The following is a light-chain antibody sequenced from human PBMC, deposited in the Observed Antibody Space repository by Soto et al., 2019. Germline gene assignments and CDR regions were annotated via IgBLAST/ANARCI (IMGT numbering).Light chain of an antibody. V-gene: IGKV3-11*01. CDR1: QSVRTS. CDR2: DVS. Sequence: EVVLTQSPATLSLSPGERATLSCRASQSVRTSLAWYQHKPGQAPRLVIYDVSLRANGVPARFGGSGSGTDFTLTINRLEPEDLAVYDWQNYDSSAYTVGQGTKLEIK. J-gene: IGKJ2*01. CDR3: QNYDSSAYT.